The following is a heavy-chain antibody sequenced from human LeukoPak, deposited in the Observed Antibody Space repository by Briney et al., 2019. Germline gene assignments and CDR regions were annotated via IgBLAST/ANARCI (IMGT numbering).Heavy chain of an antibody. J-gene: IGHJ5*02. V-gene: IGHV3-7*01. Sequence: GGSLRLSCAASGFTFRNFWMSWVRQAPGKGLEWLAKIKQDGSETYYVDSVKGRFTISRDNAKNSVYLEMNSLRGEDTAVYYCARDKGNHPYNWFDPWGQGTLVTVSS. CDR3: ARDKGNHPYNWFDP. CDR1: GFTFRNFW. D-gene: IGHD1-14*01. CDR2: IKQDGSET.